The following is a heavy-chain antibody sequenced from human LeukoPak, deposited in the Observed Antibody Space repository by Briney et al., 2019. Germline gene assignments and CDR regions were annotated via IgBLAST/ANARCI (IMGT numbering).Heavy chain of an antibody. CDR3: AADYLVPAALDP. CDR1: GFTFTSSA. CDR2: IVVGSGNT. J-gene: IGHJ5*02. Sequence: ASVKVSCKGSGFTFTSSAMQWVRQARGQRLEWIGWIVVGSGNTNYAQKFQERVTITRDMSTSTAYMELSSLRSEDTAVYYCAADYLVPAALDPWGQGTLVTVSS. V-gene: IGHV1-58*02. D-gene: IGHD2-2*01.